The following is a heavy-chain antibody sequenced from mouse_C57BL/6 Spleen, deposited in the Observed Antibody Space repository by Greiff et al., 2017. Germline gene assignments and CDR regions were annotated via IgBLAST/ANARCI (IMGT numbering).Heavy chain of an antibody. CDR1: GYTFTSYG. D-gene: IGHD1-1*01. J-gene: IGHJ3*01. V-gene: IGHV1-81*01. CDR3: ARSGIITTVVAGPEGFAY. Sequence: QVQLQQSGAELARPGASVKLSCKASGYTFTSYGISWVKQSTGQGLEWIGEIYPRSGNTYYNEKFKGKATLTADKSSSTAYMELRSLTSEDSAVYFCARSGIITTVVAGPEGFAYWGQGTLVTVSA. CDR2: IYPRSGNT.